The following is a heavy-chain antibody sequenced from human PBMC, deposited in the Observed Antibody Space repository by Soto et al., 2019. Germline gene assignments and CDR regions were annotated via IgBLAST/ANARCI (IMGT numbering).Heavy chain of an antibody. V-gene: IGHV3-23*01. Sequence: EVQLLESGGGLVQPGGSLRLSCAASGFTFSTYAMNWVRQAPGKGLEWVSAISGSGGSTYCADSVKGRFTISRDNSKNTLNLQMNSLRAEDTAVYYCARHSSGWYGWFDSWGQGTLVSVSS. J-gene: IGHJ5*01. CDR2: ISGSGGST. D-gene: IGHD6-19*01. CDR1: GFTFSTYA. CDR3: ARHSSGWYGWFDS.